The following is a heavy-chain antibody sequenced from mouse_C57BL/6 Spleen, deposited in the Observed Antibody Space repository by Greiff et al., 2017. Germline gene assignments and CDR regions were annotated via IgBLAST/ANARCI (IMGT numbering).Heavy chain of an antibody. D-gene: IGHD1-1*01. V-gene: IGHV14-4*01. J-gene: IGHJ2*01. CDR1: GYTFTSYW. CDR3: TTAGSSYGY. Sequence: VQLQQPGAELVMPGASVKLSCKASGYTFTSYWMHWVKQRPEQGLEWIGWIDPENGDTEYASKFQGKAPITADTSSNTAYLQLSSLTSEDTAVYYCTTAGSSYGYWGQGTTLTVSS. CDR2: IDPENGDT.